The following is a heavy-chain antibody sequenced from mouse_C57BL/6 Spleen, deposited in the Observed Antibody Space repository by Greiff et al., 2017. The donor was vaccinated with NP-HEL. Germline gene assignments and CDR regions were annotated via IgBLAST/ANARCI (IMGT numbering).Heavy chain of an antibody. Sequence: QVQLQQPGAELVKPGASVKMSCKASGYTFTSYWITWVKQRPGQGLEWIGDIYPGSGSTNYNEKFKSKATLTVDTSSSTAYMQLSSLTSEDSAVYYGARRDGSSSYAMDYWGQGTSVTVSS. D-gene: IGHD1-1*01. J-gene: IGHJ4*01. CDR2: IYPGSGST. CDR3: ARRDGSSSYAMDY. CDR1: GYTFTSYW. V-gene: IGHV1-55*01.